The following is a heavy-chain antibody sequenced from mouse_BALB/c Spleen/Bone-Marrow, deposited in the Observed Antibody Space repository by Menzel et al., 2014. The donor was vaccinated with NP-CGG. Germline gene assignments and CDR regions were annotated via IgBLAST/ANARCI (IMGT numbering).Heavy chain of an antibody. CDR2: INPSNGRP. CDR3: ARTIATLYYAMDY. J-gene: IGHJ4*01. Sequence: QVQLQQSGAEPVKPGASVKLSCKASGFTFTSYWMHWVKQRPGQGLEWIGEINPSNGRPNYNGKFKYKATLTVDKSSSTAYMHLSSLRSEDSAVYYCARTIATLYYAMDYWGQGTSVTVSS. CDR1: GFTFTSYW. V-gene: IGHV1S81*02.